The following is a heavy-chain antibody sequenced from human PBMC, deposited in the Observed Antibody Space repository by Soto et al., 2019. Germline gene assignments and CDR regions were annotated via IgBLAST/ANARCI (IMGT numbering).Heavy chain of an antibody. J-gene: IGHJ4*02. CDR3: ARDRGWSLFDY. CDR2: TNSDGSDT. V-gene: IGHV3-74*01. Sequence: EVQLVESGGGVVQTGGSLRLSCAASGFTFSSYWMYWVRQAPGKGLVWVSRTNSDGSDTSYADSVKGRFTISRDNAKNTLYLQMNSLRAEDTAVYYCARDRGWSLFDYWGQGTLVTVSS. D-gene: IGHD6-19*01. CDR1: GFTFSSYW.